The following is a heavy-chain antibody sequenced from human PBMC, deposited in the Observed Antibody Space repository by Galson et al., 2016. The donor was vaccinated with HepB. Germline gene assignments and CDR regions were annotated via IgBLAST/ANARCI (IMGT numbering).Heavy chain of an antibody. CDR1: GFASSDYF. CDR3: VKFIGFDYGGGWGAFDI. V-gene: IGHV3-23*01. Sequence: SLRLSCAASGFASSDYFMHWVRQAPGKGLEWVSAISGSGDNTYYADSVKGRFAISRDSFNNALILQMNSLRADDTAVYYCVKFIGFDYGGGWGAFDIWGQGTVVTVSS. J-gene: IGHJ3*02. CDR2: ISGSGDNT. D-gene: IGHD4-23*01.